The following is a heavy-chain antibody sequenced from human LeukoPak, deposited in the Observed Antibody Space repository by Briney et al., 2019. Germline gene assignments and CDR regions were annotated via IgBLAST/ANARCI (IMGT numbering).Heavy chain of an antibody. V-gene: IGHV4-59*01. D-gene: IGHD3-9*01. CDR3: ARGGYFDWLLSPWLYFNY. J-gene: IGHJ4*02. CDR1: GGSISSYY. Sequence: SETLSLTCTVSGGSISSYYRSWIRQPPRKGLEWIGYIYYSGSTNYNPSLKSRVTISVDTSKNQFSLKLSSVTAADTAVYYCARGGYFDWLLSPWLYFNYWGQGTLVTVPS. CDR2: IYYSGST.